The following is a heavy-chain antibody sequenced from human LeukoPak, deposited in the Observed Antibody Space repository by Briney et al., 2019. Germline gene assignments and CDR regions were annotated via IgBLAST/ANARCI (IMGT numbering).Heavy chain of an antibody. D-gene: IGHD3-22*01. Sequence: SVKVSCTASGGTFSSYAISWVRQAPGQGLEWMGGIIPIFGTANYAQKFQGRVTITADESTSTAYMELSSLRSEDTAVYYCARSGPGTMGYYYDSSDAFDIWGQGTMVTVSS. CDR2: IIPIFGTA. CDR3: ARSGPGTMGYYYDSSDAFDI. J-gene: IGHJ3*02. CDR1: GGTFSSYA. V-gene: IGHV1-69*13.